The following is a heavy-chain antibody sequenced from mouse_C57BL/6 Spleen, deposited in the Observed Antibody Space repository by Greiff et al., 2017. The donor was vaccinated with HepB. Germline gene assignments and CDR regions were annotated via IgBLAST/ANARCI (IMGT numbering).Heavy chain of an antibody. J-gene: IGHJ4*01. CDR3: AKFYYDYDDGGNYYAMDY. CDR2: ISYDGSN. Sequence: ESGPGLVKPSQSLSLTCSVTGYSITSGYYWNWIRQFPGNKLEWMGYISYDGSNNYNPSLKNRISITRDTSKNQFFLKLNSVTTEDTATYYCAKFYYDYDDGGNYYAMDYWGQGTSVTVSS. CDR1: GYSITSGYY. D-gene: IGHD2-4*01. V-gene: IGHV3-6*01.